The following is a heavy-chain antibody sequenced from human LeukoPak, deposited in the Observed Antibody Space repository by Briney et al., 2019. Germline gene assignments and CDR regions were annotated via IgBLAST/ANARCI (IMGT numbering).Heavy chain of an antibody. CDR2: ISYDGSNK. J-gene: IGHJ4*02. V-gene: IGHV3-30*18. Sequence: GGSLRLSCAASGFTFSSYGMHWVRQAPGKGLEWVAVISYDGSNKYYADSVKGQFTISRDNSKNTLYLQMNSLRAEDTAVYYCAKIRITMIVVAPFDYWGQGTLVTVSS. CDR3: AKIRITMIVVAPFDY. CDR1: GFTFSSYG. D-gene: IGHD3-22*01.